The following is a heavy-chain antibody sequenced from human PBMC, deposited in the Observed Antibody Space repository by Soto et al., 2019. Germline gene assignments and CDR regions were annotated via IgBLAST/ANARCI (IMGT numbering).Heavy chain of an antibody. CDR1: GGSISSYY. V-gene: IGHV4-59*08. J-gene: IGHJ5*02. Sequence: ETLSLTCTVSGGSISSYYWSWIRQPPGKGLEWIGYIYYSGSTNYNPSLKSRVTISVDTSKNQFSLKLSSVTAADTAVYYCARGQYYYGSGSLDWFDPWGQGTLVTVSS. CDR3: ARGQYYYGSGSLDWFDP. CDR2: IYYSGST. D-gene: IGHD3-10*01.